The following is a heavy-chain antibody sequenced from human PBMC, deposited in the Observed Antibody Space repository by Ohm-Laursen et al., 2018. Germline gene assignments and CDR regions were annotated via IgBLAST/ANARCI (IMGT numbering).Heavy chain of an antibody. V-gene: IGHV3-21*01. D-gene: IGHD6-19*01. CDR1: GFTFSSYS. J-gene: IGHJ5*02. Sequence: SLRLSCAASGFTFSSYSMNWVRQAPGKGLEWVSSISSSSSYIYYADSVKGRFTISRDNAKNSLYLQMNSLRAEDTTVYYCARDHSSGWYEFAPNWFDPWSQGTLVTVSS. CDR3: ARDHSSGWYEFAPNWFDP. CDR2: ISSSSSYI.